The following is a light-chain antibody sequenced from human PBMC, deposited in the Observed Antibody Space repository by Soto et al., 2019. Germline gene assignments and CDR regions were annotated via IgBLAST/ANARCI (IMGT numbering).Light chain of an antibody. CDR2: DAS. J-gene: IGKJ1*01. CDR3: QQYETFSGT. Sequence: DIQMTPSPSTLSSTVGDTVTLPFRASQSVSGWLAWYQQKPGEAPKLLIYDASALPRGVPSRFSGSGSGTKFTLTIASLQPDDFATYYCQQYETFSGTFGPGTTVDIK. V-gene: IGKV1-5*01. CDR1: QSVSGW.